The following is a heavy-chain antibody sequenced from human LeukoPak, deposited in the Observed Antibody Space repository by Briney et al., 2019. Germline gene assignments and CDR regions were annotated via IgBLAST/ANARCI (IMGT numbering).Heavy chain of an antibody. J-gene: IGHJ3*02. D-gene: IGHD2-2*01. Sequence: TLSVTCAVYGGSFSGYYWSWIRQPAGKGLEWIGRIYTSGSTNYNPSLKSRVTMSVDTSKNQFSLKLSSVTAADTAVYYCARGPYCSSTSCHAFDIWGQGTMVTVSS. CDR3: ARGPYCSSTSCHAFDI. CDR1: GGSFSGYY. V-gene: IGHV4-59*10. CDR2: IYTSGST.